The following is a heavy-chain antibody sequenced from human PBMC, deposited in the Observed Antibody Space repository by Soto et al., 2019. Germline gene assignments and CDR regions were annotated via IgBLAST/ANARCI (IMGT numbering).Heavy chain of an antibody. CDR3: ATVHDSSGFNWFDP. D-gene: IGHD3-22*01. V-gene: IGHV1-24*01. CDR2: FDPEDGET. J-gene: IGHJ5*02. Sequence: GASVKVSCKVSGYTLTELSMHWVRQAPGKGLEWMGGFDPEDGETIYAQKFQGRVTMTEDTSTDTAYMELSSLRSEDTAVYYCATVHDSSGFNWFDPWGQGTLVTVSS. CDR1: GYTLTELS.